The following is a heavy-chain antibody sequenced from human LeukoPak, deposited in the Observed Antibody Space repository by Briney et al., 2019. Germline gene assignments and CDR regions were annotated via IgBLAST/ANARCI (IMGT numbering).Heavy chain of an antibody. V-gene: IGHV4-39*07. CDR1: GGSISSRSYN. D-gene: IGHD1-26*01. CDR2: IYYSGST. J-gene: IGHJ3*02. Sequence: PSETLSLTCAVSGGSISSRSYNGGGIRQPPGKGRGGIGSIYYSGSTYYNPSLKSRVTISVDTSKNQFSLKLSSVTAADTAVYYCARDLGAWPPPVGAPRAAFDIWGQGTMVTVSS. CDR3: ARDLGAWPPPVGAPRAAFDI.